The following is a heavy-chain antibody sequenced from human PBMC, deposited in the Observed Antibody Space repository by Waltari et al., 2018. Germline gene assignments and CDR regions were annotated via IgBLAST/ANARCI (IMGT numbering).Heavy chain of an antibody. CDR2: VWSGGDT. J-gene: IGHJ6*02. CDR3: SRNFHDPQDV. CDR1: GFTVINNY. D-gene: IGHD3-3*01. V-gene: IGHV3-53*01. Sequence: EVQLVESGGGLIQPGGSLRLSCAASGFTVINNYMTWVRQAPGKGLEGVSLVWSGGDTNYADSVKGRFTISRDNSKNTVYLQMHDLRAEDTAIYYCSRNFHDPQDVWGQGTTVIVS.